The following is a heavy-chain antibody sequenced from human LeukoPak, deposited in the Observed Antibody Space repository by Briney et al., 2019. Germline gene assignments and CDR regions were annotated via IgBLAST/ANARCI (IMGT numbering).Heavy chain of an antibody. D-gene: IGHD1-26*01. CDR2: IYQTGNT. CDR1: GYSISSGYY. V-gene: IGHV4-38-2*01. Sequence: ASETLSLTCAVSGYSISSGYYWGWIRPPPGKGREGMGTIYQTGNTYYHASLKSRVTISVDMSKNQFSLRLRSVTAADTAVYYCARQKKTRPGARDAFDIWGQGTLVTVSS. J-gene: IGHJ3*02. CDR3: ARQKKTRPGARDAFDI.